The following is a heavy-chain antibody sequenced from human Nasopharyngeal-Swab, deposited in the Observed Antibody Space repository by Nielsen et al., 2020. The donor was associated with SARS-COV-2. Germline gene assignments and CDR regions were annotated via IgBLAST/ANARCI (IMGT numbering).Heavy chain of an antibody. V-gene: IGHV3-7*01. Sequence: GESLKISCAASGFNFNYYSMNWVRQAPGKGLEWVANIKQDGSEKHYVDSVKGRFTISRDNAKNSLYLQMSSLRVEDTAVYYCARDRSPARLWDYGMDVWGQGTTVTVSS. CDR1: GFNFNYYS. J-gene: IGHJ6*02. CDR2: IKQDGSEK. D-gene: IGHD6-6*01. CDR3: ARDRSPARLWDYGMDV.